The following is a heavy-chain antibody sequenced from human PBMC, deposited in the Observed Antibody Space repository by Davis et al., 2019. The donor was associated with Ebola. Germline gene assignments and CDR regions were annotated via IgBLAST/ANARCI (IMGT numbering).Heavy chain of an antibody. D-gene: IGHD3-10*01. Sequence: SETLSLTCTVSGGSISSSSYYWGWIRQPPGKGLEWIGSIYYSGSTYYNPSLKSRVTISVDTSKNQFSLKLSSVTAADTAVYYCARGHYYYGSGSYYKSDWFDPWGQGTLVTVSS. V-gene: IGHV4-39*01. CDR1: GGSISSSSYY. CDR3: ARGHYYYGSGSYYKSDWFDP. CDR2: IYYSGST. J-gene: IGHJ5*02.